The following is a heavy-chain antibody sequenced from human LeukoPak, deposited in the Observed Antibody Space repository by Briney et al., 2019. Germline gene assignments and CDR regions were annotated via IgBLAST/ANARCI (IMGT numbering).Heavy chain of an antibody. CDR1: GFNFDDYG. J-gene: IGHJ4*02. CDR3: ARDPESSSFDL. V-gene: IGHV3-20*04. CDR2: INWNGGST. D-gene: IGHD6-13*01. Sequence: GGSLRLSCGASGFNFDDYGMSWVRQTPGKGLEWVSGINWNGGSTRYADSVKGRFTISRDNAKKSLYLEINSLRADDTAVYYCARDPESSSFDLWGRGALVTVSS.